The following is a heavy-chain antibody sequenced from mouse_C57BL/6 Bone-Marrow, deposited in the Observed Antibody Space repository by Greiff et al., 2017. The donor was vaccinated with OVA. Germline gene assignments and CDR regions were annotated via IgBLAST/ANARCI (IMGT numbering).Heavy chain of an antibody. CDR2: IHPNSGST. J-gene: IGHJ3*01. Sequence: QVQLQQPGAELVKPGASVKLSCKASGYTFTSYWMHWVKQRPGQGLEWIGMIHPNSGSTNYNEKFKSKATLTVDKSSSTAYLQLSSLTSEDSAVYYGAKSGYYGSRASWFAYWGQGTLVTVSA. V-gene: IGHV1-64*01. CDR3: AKSGYYGSRASWFAY. CDR1: GYTFTSYW. D-gene: IGHD1-1*01.